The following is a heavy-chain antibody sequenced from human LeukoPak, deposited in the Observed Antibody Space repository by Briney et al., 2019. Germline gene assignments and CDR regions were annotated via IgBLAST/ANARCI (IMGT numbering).Heavy chain of an antibody. D-gene: IGHD3-10*01. J-gene: IGHJ4*02. CDR1: GFIFGSYG. Sequence: RRSLRLSCAASGFIFGSYGMHWVRQAPGKGLEWVSAISGSGGSTYYADSVKGRFTISRDNSKNTLYLQMNSLRAEDTAVYYCAKSDVLLWFGELPTHFDYWGQGTLVTVSS. CDR2: ISGSGGST. CDR3: AKSDVLLWFGELPTHFDY. V-gene: IGHV3-23*01.